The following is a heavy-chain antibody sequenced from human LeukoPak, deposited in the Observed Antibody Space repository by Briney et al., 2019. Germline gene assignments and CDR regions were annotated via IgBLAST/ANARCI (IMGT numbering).Heavy chain of an antibody. J-gene: IGHJ5*02. D-gene: IGHD2-15*01. CDR2: ISDRGSRT. Sequence: GGSLRLSCAVSGITLSNYGMSWVRQAPGKGLEWVAGISDRGSRTNYADSVKGRFTISTDHPKNTLYLQMNSLRGEDTAVYYCAREHCSGGSCYSQGRFVADNWFDPWGQGTLVTVSS. CDR3: AREHCSGGSCYSQGRFVADNWFDP. V-gene: IGHV3-23*01. CDR1: GITLSNYG.